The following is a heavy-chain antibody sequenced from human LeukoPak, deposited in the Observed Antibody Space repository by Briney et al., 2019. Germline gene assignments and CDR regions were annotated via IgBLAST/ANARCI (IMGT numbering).Heavy chain of an antibody. J-gene: IGHJ6*03. CDR3: ARHRGIAAAGVDDYYYYYYMDV. V-gene: IGHV4-34*01. Sequence: NASETLSLTCAVYGGSFSGYYWSWIRQPPGKGLEWIGEINHSGSTNYNPSLKSRVTISVDTSKNQFSLKLSSVTAADTAVYYCARHRGIAAAGVDDYYYYYYMDVWGKGTTVTISS. D-gene: IGHD6-13*01. CDR2: INHSGST. CDR1: GGSFSGYY.